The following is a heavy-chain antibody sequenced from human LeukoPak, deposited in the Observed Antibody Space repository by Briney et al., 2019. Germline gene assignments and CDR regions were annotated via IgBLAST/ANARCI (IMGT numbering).Heavy chain of an antibody. V-gene: IGHV4-59*01. J-gene: IGHJ4*02. CDR2: IYYSGST. Sequence: KPSETLSLTCTVSGGSISSYYWSWIRQPPGKGLEWIGYIYYSGSTNYNPSLKSRVTISVDTSKNQFSLKLSSVTAADTAVYYCARQGGYRIYFDYWGQGTLVTVSS. D-gene: IGHD5-18*01. CDR1: GGSISSYY. CDR3: ARQGGYRIYFDY.